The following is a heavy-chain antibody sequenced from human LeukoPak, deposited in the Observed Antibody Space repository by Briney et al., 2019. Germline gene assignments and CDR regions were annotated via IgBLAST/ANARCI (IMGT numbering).Heavy chain of an antibody. CDR1: GGSISNSSYY. D-gene: IGHD2-2*01. CDR3: ASMAYCSRTTCPADY. Sequence: SETLSLTCTVSGGSISNSSYYWGWIRQPPGKGLEWIGSIYYSGSTYYNPSLKSRVTISVDTSKNQFSLKLSSVTAADTAVYYCASMAYCSRTTCPADYWGQGTLVTVSS. CDR2: IYYSGST. J-gene: IGHJ4*02. V-gene: IGHV4-39*07.